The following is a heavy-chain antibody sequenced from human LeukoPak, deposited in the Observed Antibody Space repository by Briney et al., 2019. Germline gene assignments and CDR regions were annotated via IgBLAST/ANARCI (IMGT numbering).Heavy chain of an antibody. V-gene: IGHV5-51*01. J-gene: IGHJ4*02. D-gene: IGHD5-18*01. Sequence: GESLKISCKGSGYSFTSNWIGWVRQMPGKGLEWMGLIYPGDSDTRYSPSFQGQVTISADKSISTAYLQWSSLKASDTAMYYCARRGYSYGDVTIPSDYWGQGTLVTVSS. CDR2: IYPGDSDT. CDR3: ARRGYSYGDVTIPSDY. CDR1: GYSFTSNW.